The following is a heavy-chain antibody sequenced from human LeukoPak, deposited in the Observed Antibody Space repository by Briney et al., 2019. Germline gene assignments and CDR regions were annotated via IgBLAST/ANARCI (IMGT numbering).Heavy chain of an antibody. V-gene: IGHV3-7*01. CDR1: GFTFSGHW. Sequence: GGSLRLSCAASGFTFSGHWMSWVRQAPGKGLEWVANIKQDGSEKYYVDSVKGRFTIPRDNAKNSLYLQMNSLRAEDTAVYYCARDHGVSVAAAPSWGWFDPWGQGTLVTVSS. J-gene: IGHJ5*02. D-gene: IGHD2-2*01. CDR2: IKQDGSEK. CDR3: ARDHGVSVAAAPSWGWFDP.